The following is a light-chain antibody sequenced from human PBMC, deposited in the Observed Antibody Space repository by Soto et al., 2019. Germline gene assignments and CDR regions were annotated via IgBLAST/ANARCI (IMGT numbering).Light chain of an antibody. CDR3: LQESNYPLT. J-gene: IGKJ4*01. CDR2: SAS. V-gene: IGKV1-6*01. CDR1: QGVRDD. Sequence: IQMTQSPSSLSASVGDRVTITCRASQGVRDDVGWYQQKPGKAPKLLIYSASTLQSGVPSRFSGSGAGTDFTLTSSGRQPEDFATYYCLQESNYPLTFGGGTKVEIK.